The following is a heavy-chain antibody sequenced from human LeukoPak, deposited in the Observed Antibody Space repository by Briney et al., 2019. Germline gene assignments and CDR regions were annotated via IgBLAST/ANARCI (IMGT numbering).Heavy chain of an antibody. CDR2: LTGSGGNT. CDR3: ARGSPPDY. Sequence: GGSLRLSCAASGFTFSSYVMSWVRQAPGQGLEWVSTLTGSGGNTYYADSVKGRFTISRDNAKNSLYLQLNSLRAEDTAVYYCARGSPPDYWGQGTLVTVSS. V-gene: IGHV3-23*01. J-gene: IGHJ4*02. CDR1: GFTFSSYV. D-gene: IGHD2-15*01.